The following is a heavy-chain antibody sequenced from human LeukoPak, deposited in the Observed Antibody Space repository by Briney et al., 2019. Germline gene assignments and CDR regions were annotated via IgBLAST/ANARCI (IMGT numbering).Heavy chain of an antibody. CDR2: INHSGST. CDR1: GGSFSGYY. CDR3: ARLLSSGSTRRIYEY. Sequence: PSETLSLTCAVYGGSFSGYYWSWIRQPPGKGLEWIGEINHSGSTNYNPSLKSRVTISVDTSKNQFSLKLSSVTTADTAVYYCARLLSSGSTRRIYEYWGQGTLVTVSS. V-gene: IGHV4-34*01. J-gene: IGHJ4*02. D-gene: IGHD6-6*01.